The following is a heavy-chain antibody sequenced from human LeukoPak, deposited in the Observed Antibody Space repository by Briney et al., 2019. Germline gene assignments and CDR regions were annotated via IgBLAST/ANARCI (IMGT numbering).Heavy chain of an antibody. V-gene: IGHV1-8*01. CDR1: GYTFTSYD. CDR3: ARGDLGYDYVWGSYFYYYGMDV. J-gene: IGHJ6*02. CDR2: MNPNSGNT. D-gene: IGHD3-16*01. Sequence: GASVKVSCKASGYTFTSYDINWVRQATGQGLEWMGWMNPNSGNTGYAQKFQGRVTMTRNTSISTAYMELSSLRSEDTAVYYCARGDLGYDYVWGSYFYYYGMDVWGQGTTVTVSS.